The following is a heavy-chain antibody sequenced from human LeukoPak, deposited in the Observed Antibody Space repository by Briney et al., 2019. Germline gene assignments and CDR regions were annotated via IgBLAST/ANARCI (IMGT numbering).Heavy chain of an antibody. V-gene: IGHV5-51*01. D-gene: IGHD2-15*01. J-gene: IGHJ4*02. Sequence: PGESLKIPCKASGYTFSINWIGWVRQMPGKGLEWMEVVYPGESDTRYSPSFQGQVTISAHKSINTAYLQWSSLKASDTGMYYCARRVQGVGNFFDYCGQGNLVTVSS. CDR3: ARRVQGVGNFFDY. CDR2: VYPGESDT. CDR1: GYTFSINW.